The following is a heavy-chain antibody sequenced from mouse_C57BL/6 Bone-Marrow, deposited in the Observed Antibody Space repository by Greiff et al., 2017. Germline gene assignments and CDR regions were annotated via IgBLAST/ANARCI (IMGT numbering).Heavy chain of an antibody. CDR1: GYTFTSYW. V-gene: IGHV1-64*01. D-gene: IGHD1-1*01. CDR3: ATVVATSEYFDY. CDR2: IHPNSGST. Sequence: QVQLQQSGAELVKPGASVKLSCKASGYTFTSYWMHWVKQRPGQGLEWIGMIHPNSGSTNYNEKFKSKATLTVDKSSSTAYMQLSSLTSEDSAVYYCATVVATSEYFDYWGQGTTLTVSS. J-gene: IGHJ2*01.